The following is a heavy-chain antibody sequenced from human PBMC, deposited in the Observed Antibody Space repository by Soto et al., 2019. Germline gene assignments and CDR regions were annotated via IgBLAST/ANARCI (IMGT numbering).Heavy chain of an antibody. CDR3: ARRQYHDIEY. CDR1: GGSIIGYY. V-gene: IGHV4-59*01. D-gene: IGHD1-1*01. CDR2: IYYSGST. J-gene: IGHJ4*02. Sequence: SETLSLTCTVSGGSIIGYYWSWIRQPPGKGLEWIGYIYYSGSTNYNPSLKGRVTIATDTSKNQFSLKLTSVTAADTAVYYCARRQYHDIEYWGQGALVTVSS.